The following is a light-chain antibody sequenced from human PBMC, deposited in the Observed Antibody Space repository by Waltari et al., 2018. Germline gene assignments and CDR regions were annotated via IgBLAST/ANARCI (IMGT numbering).Light chain of an antibody. Sequence: DIVLTQSPATMSLSPGERATLSCRASQNVRTFLAWYQQKPGQAPRLLVYDASNRAIGIPARFSGSWSGTDFSLTISRLEPEDCAVYYCQQRFDWPLTFGGGTKVEIK. CDR3: QQRFDWPLT. CDR2: DAS. J-gene: IGKJ4*01. CDR1: QNVRTF. V-gene: IGKV3-11*01.